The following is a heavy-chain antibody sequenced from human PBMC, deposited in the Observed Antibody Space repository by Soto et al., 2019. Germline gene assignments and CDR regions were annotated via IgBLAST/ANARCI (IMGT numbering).Heavy chain of an antibody. CDR2: ISGSGGST. CDR3: AKGPYQWLVYFDY. Sequence: PGGSLRLSCAVSGFTFSSYAMSWVRQAPGKGLEWVSSISGSGGSTYYADSVKGRFTVSRDNSKNTLYLEVNSLRAEDTAVYYCAKGPYQWLVYFDYWGQGTLVTVS. CDR1: GFTFSSYA. D-gene: IGHD6-19*01. J-gene: IGHJ4*02. V-gene: IGHV3-23*01.